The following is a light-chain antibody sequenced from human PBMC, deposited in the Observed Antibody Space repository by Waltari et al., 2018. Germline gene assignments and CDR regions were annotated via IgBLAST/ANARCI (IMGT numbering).Light chain of an antibody. J-gene: IGLJ2*01. CDR2: DNT. CDR1: SPNIGAGYN. Sequence: QSVLTQPPSVSGAPGQRVTISCSGSSPNIGAGYNVHWYQQLPGTAPKLLIYDNTNRPSGVPDRFSASNAGTSASLAITGLQAEDEADYYCQSYDRSLGVVVFGGGTELTVL. CDR3: QSYDRSLGVVV. V-gene: IGLV1-40*01.